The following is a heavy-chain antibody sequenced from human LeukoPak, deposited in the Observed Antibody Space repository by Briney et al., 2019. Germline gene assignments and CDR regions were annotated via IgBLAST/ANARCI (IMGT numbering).Heavy chain of an antibody. CDR3: ARTSYDTGGYFED. CDR1: GFTISNYW. V-gene: IGHV3-74*01. Sequence: GGSLRLSCAAFGFTISNYWMHWVRQAPGKGLVWVSRISSDGTNTNYADSVKGRFTISRDNAKNTLYLQMNSLGAEDTAVYYCARTSYDTGGYFEDWGQGTLVTVSS. J-gene: IGHJ4*02. CDR2: ISSDGTNT. D-gene: IGHD3-22*01.